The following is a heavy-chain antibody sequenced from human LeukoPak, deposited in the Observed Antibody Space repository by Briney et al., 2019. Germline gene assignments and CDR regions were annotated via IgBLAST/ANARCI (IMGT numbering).Heavy chain of an antibody. CDR2: INDSGGST. D-gene: IGHD3-10*01. CDR3: AKEEEVLLWFGELLSIDY. J-gene: IGHJ4*02. CDR1: GFTFSSYA. V-gene: IGHV3-23*01. Sequence: SLRLSCAVSGFTFSSYAMSWVRQAPGKGLEWVSAINDSGGSTYNPDSVKGRFTISRDNSKNTLYLQMNSLRAEDTAVYYCAKEEEVLLWFGELLSIDYWGQGTLVTVS.